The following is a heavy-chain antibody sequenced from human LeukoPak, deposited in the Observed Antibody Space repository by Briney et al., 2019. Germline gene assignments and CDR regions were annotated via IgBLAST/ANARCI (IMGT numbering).Heavy chain of an antibody. Sequence: SETLSLTCAVYGGSFSGYYWSWIRQPPGKGLEWIGEINHSGSTNYNPSLKSRVTISVDTSKNQFSLKLSSVTAADTAVYYCARGRVFSLGWSPGIWGQGTMVTVSS. CDR1: GGSFSGYY. V-gene: IGHV4-34*01. CDR2: INHSGST. CDR3: ARGRVFSLGWSPGI. J-gene: IGHJ3*02. D-gene: IGHD3-3*01.